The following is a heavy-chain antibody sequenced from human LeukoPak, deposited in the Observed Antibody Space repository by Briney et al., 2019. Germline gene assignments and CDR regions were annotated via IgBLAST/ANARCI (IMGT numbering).Heavy chain of an antibody. D-gene: IGHD3-10*01. CDR3: ARVTGILWFGELTFDI. V-gene: IGHV1-3*01. CDR2: INAGNGNT. CDR1: GYTFTSYA. J-gene: IGHJ3*02. Sequence: GASVKVSCKASGYTFTSYAMHWVRQAPGQRLEWMGWINAGNGNTKYCRVTITRDTSTSTAYMELSSLRSEDTAVYYCARVTGILWFGELTFDIWGQGTMVTVSS.